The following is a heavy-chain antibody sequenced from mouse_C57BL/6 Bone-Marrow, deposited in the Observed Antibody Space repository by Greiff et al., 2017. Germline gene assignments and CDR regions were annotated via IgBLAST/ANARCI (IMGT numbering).Heavy chain of an antibody. CDR1: GFTFSNYW. D-gene: IGHD1-1*01. Sequence: EVMLVESGGGLVQPGGSMKLSCVASGFTFSNYWMNWVRQSPEKGLEWVAQIRFKSDNYASHYAVSVKGRFTISRDSSTSCVHLHIHNLWAEDTGIYYCTGRYFLLRRGAMDYWGQGTSVTVSS. CDR2: IRFKSDNYAS. CDR3: TGRYFLLRRGAMDY. V-gene: IGHV6-3*01. J-gene: IGHJ4*01.